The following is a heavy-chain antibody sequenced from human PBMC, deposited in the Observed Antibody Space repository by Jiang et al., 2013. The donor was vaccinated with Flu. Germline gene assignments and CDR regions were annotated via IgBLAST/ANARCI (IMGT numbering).Heavy chain of an antibody. V-gene: IGHV5-10-1*01. CDR1: GYSFTSYW. CDR2: IDPSDSYT. D-gene: IGHD3-16*02. Sequence: GESLRISCKGSGYSFTSYWISWVRQMPGKGLEWMGRIDPSDSYTNYSPSFQGHVTISADKSISTAYLQWSSLKASETAMYYCARQADVTQYDYVWGSYRPPECYYYYYMDVWGKGTTVTVSS. CDR3: ARQADVTQYDYVWGSYRPPECYYYYYMDV. J-gene: IGHJ6*03.